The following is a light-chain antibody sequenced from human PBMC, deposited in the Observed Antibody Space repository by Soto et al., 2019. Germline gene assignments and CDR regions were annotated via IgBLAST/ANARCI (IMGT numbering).Light chain of an antibody. J-gene: IGKJ1*01. CDR2: GAS. V-gene: IGKV3-20*01. CDR3: QQYGSSWT. CDR1: QTVSSRF. Sequence: EIVMTQSPAILSVSPGERATLSCRASQTVSSRFLAWYQQKPGQAPRLLIYGASNRATGIPDRFSGSGSGTDFTLTISRLEPEDFAVYSCQQYGSSWTFGQGTKVDIK.